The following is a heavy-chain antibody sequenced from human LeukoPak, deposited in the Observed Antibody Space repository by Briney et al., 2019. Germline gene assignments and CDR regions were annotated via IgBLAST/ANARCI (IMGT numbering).Heavy chain of an antibody. V-gene: IGHV3-30*04. CDR2: IFDERNK. Sequence: GRSLRPSCSASGFTFGTDAMHWVRQAPGKGLEWVAVIFDERNKFVADSVKGRFTISRDTFKNTLYLQMNSLRDEDTAVYYCARDPIAAEPDYFDYWGQGTLVTVSS. CDR1: GFTFGTDA. J-gene: IGHJ4*02. D-gene: IGHD6-25*01. CDR3: ARDPIAAEPDYFDY.